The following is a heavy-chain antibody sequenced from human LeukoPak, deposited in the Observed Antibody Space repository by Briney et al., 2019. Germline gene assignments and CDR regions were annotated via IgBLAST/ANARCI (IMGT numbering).Heavy chain of an antibody. J-gene: IGHJ4*02. Sequence: SETLSLTCTVSGDSISSYYWSWIRQSPGKELEWIGYMYNRGSTIYNPSLKSRVTISTDTSKNQFSLRLTSVTAADTAVYYCARAEKAVTGTLDSWGQGTLITVSS. D-gene: IGHD6-19*01. CDR2: MYNRGST. CDR1: GDSISSYY. V-gene: IGHV4-59*01. CDR3: ARAEKAVTGTLDS.